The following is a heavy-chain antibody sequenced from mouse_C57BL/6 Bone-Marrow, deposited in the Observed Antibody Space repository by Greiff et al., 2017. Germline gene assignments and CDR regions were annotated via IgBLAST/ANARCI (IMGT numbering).Heavy chain of an antibody. CDR2: IDPEDGET. J-gene: IGHJ2*01. V-gene: IGHV14-2*01. CDR3: AIYFDY. Sequence: EVKLQQSGAELVKPGASVKLSCTASGFNIKDYYMHWVKQRTEKGLEWIGRIDPEDGETKYAPTFQVKATITADTSSNTADLQLSSLTSEDSAVYYFAIYFDYWGQGTTLTVSS. CDR1: GFNIKDYY.